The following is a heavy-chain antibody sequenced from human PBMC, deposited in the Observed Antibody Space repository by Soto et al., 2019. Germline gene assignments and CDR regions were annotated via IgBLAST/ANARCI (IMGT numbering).Heavy chain of an antibody. Sequence: GGSLRLSCAASGFTFDDYAMHWVRQAPGKGLEWVSGISWNSGRIGYADSVKGRFTISRDNGKNSLYLQMNSLRAEDTALYYRAKDSASYDYWYFDLWGRGTLVTVSS. CDR3: AKDSASYDYWYFDL. J-gene: IGHJ2*01. CDR2: ISWNSGRI. CDR1: GFTFDDYA. D-gene: IGHD5-12*01. V-gene: IGHV3-9*01.